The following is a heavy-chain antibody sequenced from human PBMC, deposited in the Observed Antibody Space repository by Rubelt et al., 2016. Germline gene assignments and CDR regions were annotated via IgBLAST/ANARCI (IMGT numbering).Heavy chain of an antibody. D-gene: IGHD7-27*01. CDR3: VRDENWAFDY. V-gene: IGHV3-48*02. CDR1: GFTVSSNY. Sequence: EVQLVESGGGLVHPGGSLRLSCVVSGFTVSSNYMSWVRQAPGKGLEWVSYVTGGGDTVYYADSVKGRFTISRDNARKSLFLQMNSLRDEDTAVYFCVRDENWAFDYWGQGALVTVSS. J-gene: IGHJ4*02. CDR2: VTGGGDTV.